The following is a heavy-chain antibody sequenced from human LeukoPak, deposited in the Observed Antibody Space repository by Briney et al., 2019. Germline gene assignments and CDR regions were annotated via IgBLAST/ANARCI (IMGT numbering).Heavy chain of an antibody. J-gene: IGHJ4*02. CDR3: AKDHPTVVTPSFFDY. CDR1: GFTFSTYS. D-gene: IGHD4-23*01. Sequence: PGGSLRLSCAASGFTFSTYSMNWVRQAPGKGLEWVSSISSSSYYIYYADSVKGRFTISRDNAKNSLYLQLNSLRAEDTAVYYCAKDHPTVVTPSFFDYWGQGTLVTVSS. CDR2: ISSSSYYI. V-gene: IGHV3-21*01.